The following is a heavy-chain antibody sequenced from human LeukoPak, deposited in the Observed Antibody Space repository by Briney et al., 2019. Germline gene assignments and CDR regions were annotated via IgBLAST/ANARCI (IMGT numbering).Heavy chain of an antibody. CDR1: GFTFSSYA. CDR3: ARDEVDTAMVGYYYYGMDV. Sequence: PGRSLRLSCAASGFTFSSYAMHWVRQAPGKGLEWMAVISYDGSNKYYADSVKGRFTISRDNSKNTLYLQMNSLRAEDTAVYYCARDEVDTAMVGYYYYGMDVWGQGTTVTVS. D-gene: IGHD5-18*01. CDR2: ISYDGSNK. J-gene: IGHJ6*02. V-gene: IGHV3-30-3*01.